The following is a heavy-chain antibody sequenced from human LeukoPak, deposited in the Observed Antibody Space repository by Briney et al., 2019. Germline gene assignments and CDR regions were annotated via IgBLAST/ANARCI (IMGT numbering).Heavy chain of an antibody. V-gene: IGHV3-73*01. Sequence: GGSLRLSCAASGFTFSGSAMHWVRQASGKGLEWVGRIRSKANSYATAYAASVKGRFTISRDDSKNTAYLQMNGLKTEDTAVYYCTRHSPSYYYDSSGYYRIAEYFQHWGQGTLVTVSS. CDR1: GFTFSGSA. CDR3: TRHSPSYYYDSSGYYRIAEYFQH. D-gene: IGHD3-22*01. J-gene: IGHJ1*01. CDR2: IRSKANSYAT.